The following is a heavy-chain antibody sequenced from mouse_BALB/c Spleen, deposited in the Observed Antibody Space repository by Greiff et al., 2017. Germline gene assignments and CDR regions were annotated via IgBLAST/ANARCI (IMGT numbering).Heavy chain of an antibody. D-gene: IGHD5-1*01. CDR3: TPYPLCFAY. CDR2: IRLKSNNYAT. V-gene: IGHV6-6*02. CDR1: GFTFSNYW. Sequence: EVKVEESGGGLVQPGGSMKLSCVASGFTFSNYWMNWVRQSPEKGLEWVAEIRLKSNNYATHYAESVKGRFTISRDDSKSSVYLQMNNLRAEDTGIYYCTPYPLCFAYWGQGTLVTVSA. J-gene: IGHJ3*01.